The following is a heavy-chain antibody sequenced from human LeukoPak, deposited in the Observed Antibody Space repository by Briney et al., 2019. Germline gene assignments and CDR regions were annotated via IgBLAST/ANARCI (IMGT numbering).Heavy chain of an antibody. CDR2: TNSRGRGE. Sequence: PGGSLRLSCAASGFTFSSYSMNWVRQAPGKGLEWVSSTNSRGRGEYYADSVKGRFTISRDNAKNTLYLQMNSLRAEDTAVYYCARSAGVAAADYWGQGTLVTVSS. CDR1: GFTFSSYS. CDR3: ARSAGVAAADY. D-gene: IGHD6-13*01. V-gene: IGHV3-21*01. J-gene: IGHJ4*02.